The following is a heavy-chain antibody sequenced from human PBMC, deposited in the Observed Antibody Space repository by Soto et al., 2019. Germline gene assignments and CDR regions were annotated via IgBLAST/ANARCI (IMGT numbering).Heavy chain of an antibody. CDR2: ISSSSSTI. CDR3: ATRMTTAPY. CDR1: GFTFSSYS. J-gene: IGHJ4*02. V-gene: IGHV3-48*01. Sequence: PGGSLRLSCAASGFTFSSYSMNWVRQAPGKGLEWVSYISSSSSTIYYADSVKGRFTISRDNAKNSLYLQMNSLRAEDTAVYYCATRMTTAPYWGQGTLVTVSS. D-gene: IGHD4-17*01.